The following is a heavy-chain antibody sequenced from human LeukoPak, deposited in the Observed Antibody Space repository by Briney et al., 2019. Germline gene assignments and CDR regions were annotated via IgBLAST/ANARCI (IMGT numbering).Heavy chain of an antibody. CDR1: GFTFSSYA. D-gene: IGHD6-6*01. V-gene: IGHV3-23*01. Sequence: GGSLRLSCAASGFTFSSYAMSWVRQAPGKGLDWVSGISGSGGSTNHADSVKGRFTISRDNSRNTLYLQMNSLRAEDTALYYCAKGGGFSSSWLANWFDPWGQGTLVTVSS. CDR2: ISGSGGST. CDR3: AKGGGFSSSWLANWFDP. J-gene: IGHJ5*02.